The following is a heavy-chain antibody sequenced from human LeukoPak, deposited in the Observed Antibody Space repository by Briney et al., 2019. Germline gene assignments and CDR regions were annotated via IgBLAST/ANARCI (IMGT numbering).Heavy chain of an antibody. V-gene: IGHV3-66*01. J-gene: IGHJ6*02. CDR1: GFTVSSNY. Sequence: QTGGSLRLSCAASGFTVSSNYMSWVRQAPGKGLEWVSVIYSGGSTYYADSVKGRFTISRDNSKNTLYLQMNSLRAEDTAVYYCASMVRGVIGPSTYYYYGMDVWGQGTTVTVSS. D-gene: IGHD3-10*01. CDR2: IYSGGST. CDR3: ASMVRGVIGPSTYYYYGMDV.